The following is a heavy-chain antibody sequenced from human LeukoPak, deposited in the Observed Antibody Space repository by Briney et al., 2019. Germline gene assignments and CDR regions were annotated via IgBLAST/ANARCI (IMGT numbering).Heavy chain of an antibody. CDR1: GYTFTSYG. V-gene: IGHV1-18*01. J-gene: IGHJ6*03. D-gene: IGHD6-19*01. Sequence: ASVKVSCKASGYTFTSYGISWVRQAPGQGLEWMGWIIAYSGNTNYAQKLQGRVTMTTDTSTSTAYMELRSLRSDDTAVYYCARVGWGAVAGRENHYAYYYMDVWGAGTTVTISS. CDR2: IIAYSGNT. CDR3: ARVGWGAVAGRENHYAYYYMDV.